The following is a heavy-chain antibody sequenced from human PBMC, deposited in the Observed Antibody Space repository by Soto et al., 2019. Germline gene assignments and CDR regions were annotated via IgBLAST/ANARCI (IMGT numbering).Heavy chain of an antibody. J-gene: IGHJ4*02. V-gene: IGHV4-34*01. CDR3: ASSARAVAGTGANFDY. CDR1: GGSFSGYY. D-gene: IGHD6-19*01. CDR2: INHSGST. Sequence: LTCAVYGGSFSGYYWSWIRQPPGKGLEWIGEINHSGSTNYNPSLKSRVTISVDTSKNQFSLKLSSVTAADTAVYYCASSARAVAGTGANFDYWGQGTQVTVSS.